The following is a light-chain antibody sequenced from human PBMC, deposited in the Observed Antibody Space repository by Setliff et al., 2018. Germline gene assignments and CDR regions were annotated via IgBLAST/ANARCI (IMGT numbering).Light chain of an antibody. J-gene: IGLJ1*01. CDR1: SSDIHGFSY. Sequence: QSALTQPASVSGSPGQSITISCTGISSDIHGFSYVSWYQQHPDKAPKLLIYDVTYRPSGVSDRFSASMSGNTASLTISGLQAEDEADYYCCSYTGFSYVFGSGTKVTVL. CDR3: CSYTGFSYV. V-gene: IGLV2-14*03. CDR2: DVT.